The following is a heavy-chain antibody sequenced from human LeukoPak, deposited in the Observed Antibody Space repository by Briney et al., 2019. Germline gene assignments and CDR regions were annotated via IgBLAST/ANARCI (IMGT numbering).Heavy chain of an antibody. CDR3: ARDLYYYDSSGYYTHYGMDV. J-gene: IGHJ6*02. CDR2: IKQDGSEK. CDR1: GFSVSGYW. Sequence: GGSLRLSCAVSGFSVSGYWMTWVRQAPGKGLEGVANIKQDGSEKNYVDSVKGRFTISRENAKTSLYLQMNSLRAGDTAVYYCARDLYYYDSSGYYTHYGMDVWGQGTTVTVSS. D-gene: IGHD3-22*01. V-gene: IGHV3-7*01.